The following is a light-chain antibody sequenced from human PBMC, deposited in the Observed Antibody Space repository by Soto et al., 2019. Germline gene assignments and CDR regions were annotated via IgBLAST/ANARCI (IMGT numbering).Light chain of an antibody. V-gene: IGLV1-44*01. CDR2: SNN. Sequence: QSVLTQPPSTSGTPGQSVTISCSGSSSNIGSNTVNWYQQLPGTAPKLLIYSNNQRTSGVPERFSGSKSGTSASLAVSGLQSEDEADYYCAAWDDSLNGYVFGTGTKVTVL. CDR1: SSNIGSNT. J-gene: IGLJ1*01. CDR3: AAWDDSLNGYV.